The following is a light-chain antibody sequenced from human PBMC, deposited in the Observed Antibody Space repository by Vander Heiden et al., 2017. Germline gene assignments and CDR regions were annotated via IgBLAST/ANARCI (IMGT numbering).Light chain of an antibody. J-gene: IGKJ1*01. V-gene: IGKV1-39*01. CDR3: QQSYSTPRT. Sequence: DIQMTQSPSSLSASLGDRLTITCRASQNITTYLNWYQQKSGRAPKLLIYAASILQIGVPSRFSGSGSGTDFTLSISGLKPEDFATYYCQQSYSTPRTFGPGTKVEV. CDR2: AAS. CDR1: QNITTY.